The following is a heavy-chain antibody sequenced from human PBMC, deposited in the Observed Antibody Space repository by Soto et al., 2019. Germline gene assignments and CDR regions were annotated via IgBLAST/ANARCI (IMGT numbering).Heavy chain of an antibody. D-gene: IGHD3-10*01. Sequence: QVQLVQSGAEVKKPGSSVKVSCKTSGVSFNNNGIGWVRQAPGHGLEWMGGVSPPFRTSNYARKFQGRISITADASTGTVNMELSSLTSEDTAQYYCARVIYYGSGSYSPYGMAVWGQGTTVTVSS. V-gene: IGHV1-69*01. J-gene: IGHJ6*02. CDR3: ARVIYYGSGSYSPYGMAV. CDR1: GVSFNNNG. CDR2: VSPPFRTS.